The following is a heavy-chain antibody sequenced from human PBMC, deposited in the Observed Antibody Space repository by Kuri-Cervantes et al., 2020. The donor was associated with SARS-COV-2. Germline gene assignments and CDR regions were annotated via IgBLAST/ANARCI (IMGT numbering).Heavy chain of an antibody. CDR1: GFTFSSYG. D-gene: IGHD6-6*01. V-gene: IGHV3-30*02. J-gene: IGHJ6*03. Sequence: GESLKISCAASGFTFSSYGMHWVRQAPGKGLEWVAFIRYDGSNKYYADSVKGRFTISRDNSRNTLYLQMHSLRAEDMAVYYCARDLGSSTWIYYYYYMDVWGKGTTVTVSS. CDR2: IRYDGSNK. CDR3: ARDLGSSTWIYYYYYMDV.